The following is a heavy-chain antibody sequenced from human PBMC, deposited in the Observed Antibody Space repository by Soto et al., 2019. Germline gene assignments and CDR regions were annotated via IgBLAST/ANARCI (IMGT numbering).Heavy chain of an antibody. Sequence: PSETLSLTCNVSGGYIRNYYWSWIRHPPGKGLEWFGYVYFNGNTNYNPSLKSRVTISVDTSKNQFSLNLNSVTAADTAVYYCAATTISQGSAFDVWGQGIAVTVSS. CDR1: GGYIRNYY. CDR2: VYFNGNT. V-gene: IGHV4-59*08. J-gene: IGHJ3*01. CDR3: AATTISQGSAFDV. D-gene: IGHD3-10*01.